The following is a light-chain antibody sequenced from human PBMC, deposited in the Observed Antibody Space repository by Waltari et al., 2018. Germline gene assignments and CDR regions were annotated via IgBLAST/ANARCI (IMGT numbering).Light chain of an antibody. J-gene: IGKJ2*01. CDR3: QQRNGWPPMYT. V-gene: IGKV3-11*01. CDR1: QSISNF. CDR2: DAS. Sequence: EIELTQSPATLSLSPGERVTLSCRASQSISNFLAWYQQRPGQAPRLLMYDASKRAIGIPARFSGSGSGTDFTLTISSLEPEDSGIYYCQQRNGWPPMYTFGQGTKLEIK.